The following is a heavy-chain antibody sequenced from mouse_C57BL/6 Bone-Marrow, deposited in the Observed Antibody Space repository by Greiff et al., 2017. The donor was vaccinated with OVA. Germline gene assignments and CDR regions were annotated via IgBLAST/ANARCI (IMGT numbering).Heavy chain of an antibody. CDR2: IWSGGST. D-gene: IGHD2-4*01. CDR3: ARRGYDYDGEGWYFDV. J-gene: IGHJ1*03. CDR1: GISLTSYG. Sequence: QVQLQQSGPGLVQPSQSLSITCTVSGISLTSYGVHWVRQSPGKGLEWLGVIWSGGSTDYNAAFISRLSISKDNSKSQVFFKMNSLQADDTAIYYCARRGYDYDGEGWYFDVWGTGTTVTVSS. V-gene: IGHV2-2*01.